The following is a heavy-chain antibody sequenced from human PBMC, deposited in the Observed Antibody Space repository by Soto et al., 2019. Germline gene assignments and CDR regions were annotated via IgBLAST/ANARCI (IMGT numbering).Heavy chain of an antibody. D-gene: IGHD3-9*01. CDR2: IYYSGST. V-gene: IGHV4-31*03. CDR1: GVSIISGGYY. J-gene: IGHJ6*03. CDR3: ASHTFDYSGYYYYYMYV. Sequence: TLSLTCTVSGVSIISGGYYWILIRQHPGKGLEWIGYIYYSGSTYYNPSLKSRVTISVDTSKNQFSLKLSSVTAADTAVYYCASHTFDYSGYYYYYMYVCGKGTSVIVSS.